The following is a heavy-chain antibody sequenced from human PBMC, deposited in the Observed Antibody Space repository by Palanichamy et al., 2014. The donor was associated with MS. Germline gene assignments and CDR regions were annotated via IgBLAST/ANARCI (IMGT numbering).Heavy chain of an antibody. CDR1: GGSISSYY. Sequence: QVQLRESGPGLVKPSETLSLTCTVSGGSISSYYWSWIRQPPGKGLEWIGYIYSSGTTNYNPSLKSRVTMSVDTSKNQISLNLSSVTAADTAVYYCARVTGYSSGVFDYWGHGTLVTVSS. CDR2: IYSSGTT. CDR3: ARVTGYSSGVFDY. V-gene: IGHV4-59*01. J-gene: IGHJ4*01. D-gene: IGHD6-19*01.